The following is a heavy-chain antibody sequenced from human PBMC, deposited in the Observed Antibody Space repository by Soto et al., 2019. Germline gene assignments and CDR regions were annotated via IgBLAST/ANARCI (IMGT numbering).Heavy chain of an antibody. D-gene: IGHD3-10*01. CDR2: VYWDDDR. CDR3: AHTYYSGSGTFYFDF. V-gene: IGHV2-5*02. Sequence: QITLKESGPTLVEPTQTVTVTCTFSGFSLTTRGMGVGWIRQPPGKALEWLAFVYWDDDRRYRPSLRSRLRVTEDTSKNQVDLTMTNMDSGDTATYYCAHTYYSGSGTFYFDFWGQGILVTVSS. J-gene: IGHJ4*02. CDR1: GFSLTTRGMG.